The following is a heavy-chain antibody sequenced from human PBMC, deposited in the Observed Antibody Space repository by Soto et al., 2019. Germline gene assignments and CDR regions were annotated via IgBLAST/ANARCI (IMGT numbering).Heavy chain of an antibody. CDR3: ASPSSMDV. Sequence: QVQLVQSGAEVKKPGASVKVSCKASGYTFTSYGISWVRQAPGQGLEWMGWISAYNGNTNYAQNLQGRVTMTTHTATSKADMAVRCLRSDDTRAYSCASPSSMDVWGQGTTVTVSS. J-gene: IGHJ6*02. CDR2: ISAYNGNT. V-gene: IGHV1-18*01. CDR1: GYTFTSYG.